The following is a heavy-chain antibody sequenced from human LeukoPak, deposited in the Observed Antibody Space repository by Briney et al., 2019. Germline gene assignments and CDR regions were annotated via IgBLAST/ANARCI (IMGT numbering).Heavy chain of an antibody. V-gene: IGHV3-9*01. CDR2: ISWNSGST. CDR3: AKEIKYYEGAFDI. D-gene: IGHD3-22*01. Sequence: GGSLRLSSAASVFTFDDYATHWVRPAPGKGREWVSGISWNSGSTGYADSVKGRFTISRDNPKNSLYLNMNSQRAEDTALYYCAKEIKYYEGAFDIWGQGTMVTVSS. CDR1: VFTFDDYA. J-gene: IGHJ3*02.